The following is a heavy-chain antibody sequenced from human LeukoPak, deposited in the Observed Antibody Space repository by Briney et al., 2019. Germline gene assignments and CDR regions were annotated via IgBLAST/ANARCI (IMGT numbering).Heavy chain of an antibody. V-gene: IGHV4-34*01. Sequence: PSETLSLTCAVYGGSFSGYYWSWICQPPGKGLEWIGEINHSGSTNYNPSLKSRVTISVDTSKNQFSLKLSSVTAADTAVYYCARRKAVAGYTFDYWGQGTLVTVSS. CDR1: GGSFSGYY. CDR2: INHSGST. D-gene: IGHD6-19*01. J-gene: IGHJ4*02. CDR3: ARRKAVAGYTFDY.